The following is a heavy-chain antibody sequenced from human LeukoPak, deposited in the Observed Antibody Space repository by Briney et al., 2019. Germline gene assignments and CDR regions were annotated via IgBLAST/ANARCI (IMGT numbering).Heavy chain of an antibody. CDR2: IKQDGSKK. CDR1: GFTFSNYC. D-gene: IGHD5-24*01. CDR3: ARASDPCLQLI. J-gene: IGHJ4*02. V-gene: IGHV3-7*05. Sequence: GGSLRLSCAASGFTFSNYCMNWVRQAPGKGLEWVGNIKQDGSKKWYAHSVRGRFSISRDNAQTSLYLQTDSLTAEDTAVYYCARASDPCLQLIWGWGPGVTVSA.